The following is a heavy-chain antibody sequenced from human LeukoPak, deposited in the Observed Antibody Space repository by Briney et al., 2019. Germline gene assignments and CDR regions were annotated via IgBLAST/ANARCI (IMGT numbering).Heavy chain of an antibody. CDR2: INHSGST. V-gene: IGHV4-34*01. Sequence: SETLSLTCAVYGGSFSGYYWSWIRQPPGKGLEWIGEINHSGSTNYNPSLESRVTISVDTSKNQFSLKLSSVTAADTAVYYCARERSNYPGWYFDLWGRGTLVTVSS. CDR3: ARERSNYPGWYFDL. D-gene: IGHD4-11*01. J-gene: IGHJ2*01. CDR1: GGSFSGYY.